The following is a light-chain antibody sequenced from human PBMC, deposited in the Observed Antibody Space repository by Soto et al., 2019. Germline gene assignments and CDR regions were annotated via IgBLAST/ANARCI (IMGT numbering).Light chain of an antibody. CDR1: QSVLYRSINKNY. V-gene: IGKV4-1*01. J-gene: IGKJ4*01. Sequence: DIVMTQSPESLCVSLGERATINCRSSQSVLYRSINKNYLAWYQQKPGQPPKLLIYWASTREPGVPDRFSGSVSGTNFTLTISSLQAGDVAVYYCQQYYSTPLTFGGGTKVDIK. CDR3: QQYYSTPLT. CDR2: WAS.